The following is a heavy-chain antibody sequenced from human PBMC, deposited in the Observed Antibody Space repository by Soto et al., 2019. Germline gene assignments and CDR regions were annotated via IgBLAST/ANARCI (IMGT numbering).Heavy chain of an antibody. CDR2: IYSNDDK. V-gene: IGHV2-5*01. CDR3: THMRVSGLYGMDV. Sequence: QITLKESGPTLVKPTQTLTLTCTFSGFSLSTSGVGVGWVRQPPGKSLEWLALIYSNDDKRFSTSLKSSRTLPQATYKTQVVLTRTNMDPVDTATYYCTHMRVSGLYGMDVWGQGTTVTVSS. D-gene: IGHD3-10*01. J-gene: IGHJ6*02. CDR1: GFSLSTSGVG.